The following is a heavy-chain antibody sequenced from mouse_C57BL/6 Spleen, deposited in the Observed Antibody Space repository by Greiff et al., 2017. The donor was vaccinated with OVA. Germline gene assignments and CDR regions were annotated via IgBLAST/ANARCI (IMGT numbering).Heavy chain of an antibody. CDR3: ASMGDYDGAWFAY. Sequence: EVQLQQSGPELVKPGASVQISCKASGYSFTDYNMNWVKQSTGQSLEWIGVINPNYGTTSYNQKFQGKATLTVDQSSSTAYMQLNSLTSEDSAVYYCASMGDYDGAWFAYWGQGTLVTVSA. D-gene: IGHD2-4*01. J-gene: IGHJ3*01. CDR1: GYSFTDYN. CDR2: INPNYGTT. V-gene: IGHV1-39*01.